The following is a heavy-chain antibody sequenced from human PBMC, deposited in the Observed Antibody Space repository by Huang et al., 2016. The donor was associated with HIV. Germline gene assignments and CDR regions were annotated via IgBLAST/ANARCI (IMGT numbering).Heavy chain of an antibody. D-gene: IGHD3-10*01. CDR3: ARHFGSWSGYFDS. V-gene: IGHV4-39*01. J-gene: IGHJ4*02. CDR2: IYYSGDT. Sequence: QLQLQESGPGLVRPSETLSLICTVSGGSITDSNYYWGWIRQPPGKGLEWIGRIYYSGDTDYNPSLKSQVTMSVDTSKNRFSLDIRSVVVADMAIYYCARHFGSWSGYFDSWGQGTLVPVSS. CDR1: GGSITDSNYY.